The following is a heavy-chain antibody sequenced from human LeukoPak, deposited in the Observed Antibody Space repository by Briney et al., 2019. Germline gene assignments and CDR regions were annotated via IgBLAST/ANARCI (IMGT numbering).Heavy chain of an antibody. Sequence: GRSLRLSCAASGFTFSSYAMHWVRQAPGKGLEWVAVISYDGSNKYYADSVKGRFTISRDNSKNTLYLQMNSLRAEDTAVYYCARVRGITIFGVVISYYYGMGVWGQGTTVTVSS. D-gene: IGHD3-3*01. CDR2: ISYDGSNK. CDR3: ARVRGITIFGVVISYYYGMGV. V-gene: IGHV3-30-3*01. J-gene: IGHJ6*02. CDR1: GFTFSSYA.